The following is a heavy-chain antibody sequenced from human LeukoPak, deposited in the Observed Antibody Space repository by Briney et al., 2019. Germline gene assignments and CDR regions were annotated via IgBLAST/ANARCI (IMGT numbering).Heavy chain of an antibody. Sequence: GGSLRLSCAASGFTFSDYAMHWVRQAPGKGLEYVPAIRSNGGDTYYANSVKGRFTISRDNSKNTLYLQLGSLRAEDMAVYYCARMGGFCSGATCYSPYSYYMDVWGKGTTVTVSS. V-gene: IGHV3-64*01. CDR2: IRSNGGDT. J-gene: IGHJ6*03. D-gene: IGHD2-15*01. CDR3: ARMGGFCSGATCYSPYSYYMDV. CDR1: GFTFSDYA.